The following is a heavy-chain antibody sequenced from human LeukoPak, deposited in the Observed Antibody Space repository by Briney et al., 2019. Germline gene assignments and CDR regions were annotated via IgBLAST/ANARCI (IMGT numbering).Heavy chain of an antibody. Sequence: GGSLRLSCAASGFTFSSYWMHWVRHAPGKGLVWVSRINSDGSSTIYADSVKGRFTISRDNAKNTLYLQMNSLRAEDTAVYYCARGYDSNGYYTLSGAFDIWGQGTMVTVSS. CDR3: ARGYDSNGYYTLSGAFDI. CDR1: GFTFSSYW. J-gene: IGHJ3*02. D-gene: IGHD3-22*01. V-gene: IGHV3-74*01. CDR2: INSDGSST.